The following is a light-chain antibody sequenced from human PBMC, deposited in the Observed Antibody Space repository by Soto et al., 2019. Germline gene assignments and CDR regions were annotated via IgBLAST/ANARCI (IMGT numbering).Light chain of an antibody. CDR2: GAS. CDR1: RSVSSS. V-gene: IGKV3-15*01. Sequence: EIVMTQSPATLSVSPGERANLSCRASRSVSSSLAWYQQRPGQAPRLLIYGASTRATDIPPRFSGSGSGTEFILTISSLQSEDFAVYYCQQYSNWPRTFGQGTKVDIK. CDR3: QQYSNWPRT. J-gene: IGKJ1*01.